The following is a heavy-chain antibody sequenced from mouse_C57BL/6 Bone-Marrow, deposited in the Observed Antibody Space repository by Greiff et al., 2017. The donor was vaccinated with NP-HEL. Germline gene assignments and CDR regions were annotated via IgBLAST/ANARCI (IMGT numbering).Heavy chain of an antibody. V-gene: IGHV5-4*03. D-gene: IGHD2-3*01. CDR2: ISDGGSYT. CDR3: ARADGYFYAMDY. CDR1: GFTFSSYA. Sequence: EVKLMESGGGLVKPGGSLKLSCAASGFTFSSYAMSWVRQTPEKRLEWVATISDGGSYTYYPDNVQGRFTISRDNAKNNLYLQMSHLKSEDTAMYYCARADGYFYAMDYWGQGTSVTVSS. J-gene: IGHJ4*01.